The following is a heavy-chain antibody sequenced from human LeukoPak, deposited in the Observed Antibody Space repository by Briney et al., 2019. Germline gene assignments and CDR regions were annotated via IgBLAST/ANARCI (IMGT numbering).Heavy chain of an antibody. J-gene: IGHJ6*02. D-gene: IGHD1-1*01. V-gene: IGHV3-48*03. CDR2: ISSSGTTR. CDR3: ARGRYNWNDPTFMDV. CDR1: GFTLSNYE. Sequence: GGSLRLSCAASGFTLSNYEMNWARQAPGKGLERLSYISSSGTTRYYADSVKGRFTISRDNAKNSLYLQMNSLRAEDTALYYCARGRYNWNDPTFMDVWGQGTTVSVSS.